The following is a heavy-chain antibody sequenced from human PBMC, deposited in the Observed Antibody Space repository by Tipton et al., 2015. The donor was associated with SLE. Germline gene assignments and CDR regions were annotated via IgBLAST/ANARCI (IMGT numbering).Heavy chain of an antibody. J-gene: IGHJ5*02. CDR3: AKGSSNYGVNWFDP. Sequence: SLRLSCAASGFTFSDYWMHWVRQAPGKGLVWVSRINGDESSTSYADSVRGRFTISRDNAKNTLYLQMNSLRAEDTAVYYCAKGSSNYGVNWFDPWGQGTLVTVSS. CDR1: GFTFSDYW. D-gene: IGHD4-11*01. CDR2: INGDESST. V-gene: IGHV3-74*01.